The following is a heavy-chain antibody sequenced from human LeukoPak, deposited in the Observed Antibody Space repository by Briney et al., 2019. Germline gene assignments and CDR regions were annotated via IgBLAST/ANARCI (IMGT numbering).Heavy chain of an antibody. J-gene: IGHJ4*02. V-gene: IGHV1-2*06. CDR1: GYTFTSYG. D-gene: IGHD2-21*02. CDR2: INPNSGGT. CDR3: ARVLHGYSLVTAIRHGSFDY. Sequence: ASVKVSCKASGYTFTSYGITWVRQAPGQGLEWMGRINPNSGGTNYAQKFQGRVTMTRDTSISTAYMELSRLRSDDTAVYYCARVLHGYSLVTAIRHGSFDYWGQGTLVTVSS.